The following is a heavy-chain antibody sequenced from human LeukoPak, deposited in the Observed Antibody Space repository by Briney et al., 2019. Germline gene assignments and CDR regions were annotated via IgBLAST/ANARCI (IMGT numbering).Heavy chain of an antibody. CDR2: ISYDGSNK. CDR1: GFTFSNAW. Sequence: GGSLRLSCAASGFTFSNAWMSWVRQAPGKGLEWVAVISYDGSNKYYADSVKGRFTISRDNSKNTLYLQMNSLRAEDTAVYYCAREPPSLVVVAATGDYWGQGTLVTVSS. D-gene: IGHD2-15*01. V-gene: IGHV3-30-3*01. CDR3: AREPPSLVVVAATGDY. J-gene: IGHJ4*02.